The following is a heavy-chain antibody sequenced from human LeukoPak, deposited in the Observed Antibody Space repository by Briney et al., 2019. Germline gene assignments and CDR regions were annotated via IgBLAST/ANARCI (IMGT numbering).Heavy chain of an antibody. Sequence: PSGTLSLTCTVSGXSISSSNWWSWVRQPPGSGLEWTGEIYHSGSTNYNPSLKSRVTISVDKSKNQFSLKLSSVTAADTAVYYCAAKDYGSGSYYKDDYWGQGTLVTVSS. J-gene: IGHJ4*02. CDR1: GXSISSSNW. V-gene: IGHV4-4*02. CDR2: IYHSGST. D-gene: IGHD3-10*01. CDR3: AAKDYGSGSYYKDDY.